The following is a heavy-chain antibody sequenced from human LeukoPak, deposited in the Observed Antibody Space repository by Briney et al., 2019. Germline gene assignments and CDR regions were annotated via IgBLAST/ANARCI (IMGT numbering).Heavy chain of an antibody. CDR3: ARDRSMSGWYIDL. D-gene: IGHD2/OR15-2a*01. V-gene: IGHV3-33*01. Sequence: GRSLRLSCAASGFTFSSYGMHWVRQAPGKGLEWVAVIWYNGSNKYYPDSVQGRFTISRDNSKNTLYLQVNSLRAEDTAVYYCARDRSMSGWYIDLWGRGTLVTVSS. J-gene: IGHJ2*01. CDR1: GFTFSSYG. CDR2: IWYNGSNK.